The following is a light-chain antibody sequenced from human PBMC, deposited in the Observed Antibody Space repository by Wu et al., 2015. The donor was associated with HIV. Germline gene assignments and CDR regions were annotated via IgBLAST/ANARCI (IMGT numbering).Light chain of an antibody. V-gene: IGKV3-20*01. J-gene: IGKJ4*01. CDR2: GAS. Sequence: ELVLTQSPGTLPLSPGEGATLSCRASQSVNSIYLAWYQQKPGQAPRLLIYGASNRVTGIPDRFSGSGSGTDFTLTISRLEPEDFAVYYCQQYGGSPPLTFGGGTKVEIK. CDR1: QSVNSIY. CDR3: QQYGGSPPLT.